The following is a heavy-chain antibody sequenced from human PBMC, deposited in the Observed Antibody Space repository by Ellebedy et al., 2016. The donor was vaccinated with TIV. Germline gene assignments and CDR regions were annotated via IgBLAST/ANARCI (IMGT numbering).Heavy chain of an antibody. CDR1: GFTFSSYA. CDR3: ARDRVPPERQLDAFDI. CDR2: ISYDGSNK. D-gene: IGHD6-6*01. J-gene: IGHJ3*02. Sequence: GESLKISXAASGFTFSSYAMHWVRQAPGKGLEWVAVISYDGSNKYYADSVKGRFTISRDNAKNTLYLQMNSLRAEDTAVYYCARDRVPPERQLDAFDIWGQGTMVTVSS. V-gene: IGHV3-30-3*01.